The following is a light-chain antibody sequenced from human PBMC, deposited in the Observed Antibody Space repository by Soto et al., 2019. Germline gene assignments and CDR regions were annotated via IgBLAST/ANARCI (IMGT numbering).Light chain of an antibody. Sequence: DIVMTQSPDSLAVSLGERATINCKSSQSVLYSYNNKDYLAWYQQKPGQPPKLLIYWASTRESGVPDRFSGSGSGTDFTLTISSLQAEDVAVYYCQQYYSAPPLTFGGGTKVEIK. CDR2: WAS. CDR1: QSVLYSYNNKDY. CDR3: QQYYSAPPLT. J-gene: IGKJ4*01. V-gene: IGKV4-1*01.